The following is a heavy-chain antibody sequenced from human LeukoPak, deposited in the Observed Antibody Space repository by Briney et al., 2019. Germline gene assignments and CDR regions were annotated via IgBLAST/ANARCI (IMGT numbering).Heavy chain of an antibody. CDR2: IKQDGSEK. D-gene: IGHD4-17*01. V-gene: IGHV3-7*01. Sequence: GGSLRLSCAASGFTFSSYWMSWVRQAPGKGLEWVANIKQDGSEKYFVDSVKGRFTISRDNAKNSLYLQMNSLRAEDTAVYYCARDLISPTVTTGYYLDYWGQGTLVTVSS. CDR1: GFTFSSYW. CDR3: ARDLISPTVTTGYYLDY. J-gene: IGHJ4*02.